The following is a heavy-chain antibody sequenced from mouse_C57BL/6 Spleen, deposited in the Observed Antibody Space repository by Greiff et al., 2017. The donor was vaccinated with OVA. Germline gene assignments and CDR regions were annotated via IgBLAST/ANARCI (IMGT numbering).Heavy chain of an antibody. CDR1: GYTFTSYW. CDR3: ARQLRLDAMDY. J-gene: IGHJ4*01. V-gene: IGHV1-69*01. D-gene: IGHD3-2*02. CDR2: IDPSDSYT. Sequence: QVQLQQPGAELVMPGASVKLSCKASGYTFTSYWMHWVKQRPGQGLEWIGEIDPSDSYTNYNQKFKGKSTLTVDKSSSTAYMQLSSLTSEDSAVYYCARQLRLDAMDYWGQGTSVTVSS.